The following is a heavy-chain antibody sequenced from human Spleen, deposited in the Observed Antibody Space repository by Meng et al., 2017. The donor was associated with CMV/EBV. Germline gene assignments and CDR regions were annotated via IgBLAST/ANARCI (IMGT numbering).Heavy chain of an antibody. Sequence: ASVKVSCKASGGTFSNYAISWVRQAPGQGLEWMGWINPNSGGTNYAQKFQGRVTMTRDTSISTAYMELSRLRSDDTAVYYCARIPRAAAGRMLGDYWGQGTLVTVSS. V-gene: IGHV1-2*02. CDR3: ARIPRAAAGRMLGDY. CDR1: GGTFSNYA. CDR2: INPNSGGT. D-gene: IGHD6-13*01. J-gene: IGHJ4*02.